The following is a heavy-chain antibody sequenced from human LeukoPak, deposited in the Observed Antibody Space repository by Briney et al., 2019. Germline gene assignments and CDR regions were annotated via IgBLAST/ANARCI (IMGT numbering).Heavy chain of an antibody. J-gene: IGHJ6*04. CDR1: GFTFSSYA. CDR2: ISGSGGST. CDR3: AELGITMIGGV. Sequence: GGSLRLSCAASGFTFSSYAMSWVRQAPGKGLEWVSAISGSGGSTYYADSVKGRFTISRDNARNSLFLQMNSLRAEDTAVYYCAELGITMIGGVWGKGTTVTISS. D-gene: IGHD3-10*02. V-gene: IGHV3-23*01.